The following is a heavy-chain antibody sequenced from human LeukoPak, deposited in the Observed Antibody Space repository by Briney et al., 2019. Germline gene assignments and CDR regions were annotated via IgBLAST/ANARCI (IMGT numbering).Heavy chain of an antibody. CDR1: GGSFSGYY. CDR3: ARASHGDRHAFDV. J-gene: IGHJ3*01. D-gene: IGHD1-14*01. V-gene: IGHV4-34*01. CDR2: INHSGST. Sequence: SETLSLTCAVYGGSFSGYYWSWIRQPPGKGLEWIGEINHSGSTNYNPSLKSRVTISVDTSKNQFSLKLSSVTAADTAVYYCARASHGDRHAFDVWAQVTMVTV.